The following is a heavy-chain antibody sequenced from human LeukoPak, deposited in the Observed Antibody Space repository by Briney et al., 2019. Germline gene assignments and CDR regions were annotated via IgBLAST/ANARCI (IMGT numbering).Heavy chain of an antibody. V-gene: IGHV4-61*02. CDR2: VYTSGST. Sequence: TSETLSLTCTVSGGSISSSSYYWSWIRQPAGKGLEWIGRVYTSGSTNYNPSLKSRVTISVDTSKNQFSLNLSSVTAADTAVYYCAGRDGYRDYWGQGTLVTVSS. CDR3: AGRDGYRDY. CDR1: GGSISSSSYY. J-gene: IGHJ4*02. D-gene: IGHD5-24*01.